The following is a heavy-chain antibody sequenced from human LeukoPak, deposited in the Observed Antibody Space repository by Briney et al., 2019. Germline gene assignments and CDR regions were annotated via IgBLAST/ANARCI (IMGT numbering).Heavy chain of an antibody. Sequence: SETLSLTCAVYGESFSGYYWSWIRQPPGKGLEWIGGINHSGSTNYNPSLKSRVTISVDTSKNQFSLKLSSVTAADTAVYYCARGFLRSYFDYWGQGTPVTVSS. CDR2: INHSGST. J-gene: IGHJ4*02. V-gene: IGHV4-34*01. CDR3: ARGFLRSYFDY. CDR1: GESFSGYY.